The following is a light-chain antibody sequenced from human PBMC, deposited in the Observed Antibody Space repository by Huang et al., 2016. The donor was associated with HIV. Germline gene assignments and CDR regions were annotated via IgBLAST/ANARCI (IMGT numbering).Light chain of an antibody. CDR2: AAS. CDR1: QDIGKY. J-gene: IGKJ1*01. CDR3: QHYDSLPPWT. Sequence: DIQMTQSPSSLSASVGDRVTINCQASQDIGKYLNWHQQKPGQGPKLLIFAASNLETGVPSRFSGSGSGTDFTFTITTLQPEDIATYYCQHYDSLPPWTFGQGTRVQI. V-gene: IGKV1-33*01.